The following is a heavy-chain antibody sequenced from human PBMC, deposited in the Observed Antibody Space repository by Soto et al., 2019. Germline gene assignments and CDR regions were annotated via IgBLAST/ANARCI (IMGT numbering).Heavy chain of an antibody. J-gene: IGHJ6*02. V-gene: IGHV1-18*01. CDR2: INAYNGNT. CDR3: AMVDVYVTPSPQDV. CDR1: GYSFTRYG. Sequence: QVHLVQSGAEVKYPGASVKVSCKASGYSFTRYGIGWARQAPGQGLEWMGWINAYNGNTNYAQNLQGRLTLTTDTSTTTAYMELRSLRSNDTAIYYCAMVDVYVTPSPQDVWGQGTTVTVSS. D-gene: IGHD3-16*01.